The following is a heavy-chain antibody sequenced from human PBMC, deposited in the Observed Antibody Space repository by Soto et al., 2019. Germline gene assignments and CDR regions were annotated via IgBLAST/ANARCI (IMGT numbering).Heavy chain of an antibody. Sequence: SETLSLTCTVSGGSVSSDDHYWNWIRQPPGKGLEWIGYIFYSGSAYYNPSLQSRLTISVDTSNNQFSLKLNSVTAADTAMYYCARSTYSYGFNLWGRGTLVTVSS. V-gene: IGHV4-30-4*01. D-gene: IGHD5-18*01. CDR2: IFYSGSA. J-gene: IGHJ5*02. CDR3: ARSTYSYGFNL. CDR1: GGSVSSDDHY.